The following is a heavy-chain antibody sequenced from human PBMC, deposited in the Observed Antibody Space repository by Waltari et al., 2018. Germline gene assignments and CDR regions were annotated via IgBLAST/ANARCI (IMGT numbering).Heavy chain of an antibody. D-gene: IGHD3-10*01. V-gene: IGHV3-9*01. CDR2: ISWNSVTI. CDR1: GFTFDDYA. Sequence: EVQLVESGGGLVQPGRSLRLSCAASGFTFDDYAMHWVRQSPGKGLEWVSGISWNSVTIGYADSVKGRFTISRDNAKNSLYLQMNSLRAEDTAFYYCAKRGVTSDFDYWGQGTMVTVSS. J-gene: IGHJ4*02. CDR3: AKRGVTSDFDY.